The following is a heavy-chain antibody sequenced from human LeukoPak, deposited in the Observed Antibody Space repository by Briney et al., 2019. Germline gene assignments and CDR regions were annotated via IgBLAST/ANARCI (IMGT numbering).Heavy chain of an antibody. CDR1: GGSISSYY. V-gene: IGHV4-59*01. CDR2: IYYSGST. D-gene: IGHD6-13*01. J-gene: IGHJ3*02. Sequence: PSETLSLTRTVSGGSISSYYWSWIRQPPGKGLEWIGYIYYSGSTNYNPSLKSRVTISVDTSKNQFSLKLSSVTAADTAVYYCAREWQHLEVFDIWGQGTMVTVSS. CDR3: AREWQHLEVFDI.